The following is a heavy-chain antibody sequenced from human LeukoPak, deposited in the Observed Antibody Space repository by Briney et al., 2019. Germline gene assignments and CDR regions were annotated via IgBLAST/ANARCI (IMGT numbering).Heavy chain of an antibody. CDR3: AKDLGRSGKPGKASY. Sequence: GGSLRLSCAASGFTFSSYATSWVRQAPGKGLEWVSAISGSGGSTYYADSVKGRFTISRDNSKNTLYLQMNSLRAEDTAVYYCAKDLGRSGKPGKASYWGQGTLVTVSS. V-gene: IGHV3-23*01. J-gene: IGHJ4*02. CDR2: ISGSGGST. D-gene: IGHD6-13*01. CDR1: GFTFSSYA.